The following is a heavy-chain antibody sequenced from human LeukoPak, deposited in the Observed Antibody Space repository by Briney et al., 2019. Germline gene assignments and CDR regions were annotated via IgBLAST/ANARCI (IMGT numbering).Heavy chain of an antibody. Sequence: GGSLRLSCTASEFVVTSNYMTWVRQAPGKGLEWVSVIYSDGTTYYADSVKGRFTPSRDNSKNTLDLRMESLRVEDTAVYYCARVPGFSWGQGTLVTVSS. CDR2: IYSDGTT. V-gene: IGHV3-66*01. J-gene: IGHJ4*02. CDR3: ARVPGFS. D-gene: IGHD5-18*01. CDR1: EFVVTSNY.